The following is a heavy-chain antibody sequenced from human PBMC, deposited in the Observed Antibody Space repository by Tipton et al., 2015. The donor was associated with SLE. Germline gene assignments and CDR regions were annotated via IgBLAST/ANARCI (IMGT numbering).Heavy chain of an antibody. V-gene: IGHV4-59*12. CDR2: IYYSGST. CDR1: GFTFSSYS. J-gene: IGHJ6*02. Sequence: LRLSCAASGFTFSSYSMNWVRQAPGKGLEWIGYIYYSGSTNYNPSLKSRVTISVDTSKNQFSLKLSSVTAADMAVYYCATGEVVVVPGATPYFYYHAMDVWGQGTTVTVSS. D-gene: IGHD2-2*01. CDR3: ATGEVVVVPGATPYFYYHAMDV.